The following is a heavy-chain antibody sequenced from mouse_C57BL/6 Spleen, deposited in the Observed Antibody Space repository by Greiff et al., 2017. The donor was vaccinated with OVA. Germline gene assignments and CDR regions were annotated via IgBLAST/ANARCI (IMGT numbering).Heavy chain of an antibody. CDR1: GYSITSGYY. V-gene: IGHV3-6*01. CDR2: ISYDGSN. J-gene: IGHJ3*01. CDR3: ARHYGYDGGFAY. D-gene: IGHD2-2*01. Sequence: DVQLQESGPGLVKPSQSLSLTCSVTGYSITSGYYWTWIRQFPGNKLEWMGYISYDGSNNYNPSLKNRISITRDTSKNQFFLKLNSVTTEDTATYYCARHYGYDGGFAYWGQGTLVTVSA.